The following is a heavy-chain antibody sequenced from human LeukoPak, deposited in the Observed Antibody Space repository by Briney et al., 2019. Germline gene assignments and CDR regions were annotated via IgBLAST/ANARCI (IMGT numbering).Heavy chain of an antibody. Sequence: GGSLRLSCAASGFTFSSYGMHWVRQAPGKGLEWVAVISYDGSNKYYADSVKGRFTISRDNSKNTLYLQMNSLRAEDTAVYYCARGASSAGYAFDIWGQGTMVTVSS. CDR3: ARGASSAGYAFDI. CDR2: ISYDGSNK. CDR1: GFTFSSYG. D-gene: IGHD3-10*01. V-gene: IGHV3-30*03. J-gene: IGHJ3*02.